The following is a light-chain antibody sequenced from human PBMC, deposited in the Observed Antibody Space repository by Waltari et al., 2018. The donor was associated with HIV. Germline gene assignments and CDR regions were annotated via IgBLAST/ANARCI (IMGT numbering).Light chain of an antibody. CDR3: QERGSWPPARS. CDR2: DAS. Sequence: EIVLTQSPATLSLSPGERATLSCRASQSVSTFLAWYQLEPGQAPRLLSYDASVRAAGMPARFSGSGSGADLTLTSRSLEREDCAVYYCQERGSWPPARSFGGGTKVEI. J-gene: IGKJ4*01. CDR1: QSVSTF. V-gene: IGKV3-11*01.